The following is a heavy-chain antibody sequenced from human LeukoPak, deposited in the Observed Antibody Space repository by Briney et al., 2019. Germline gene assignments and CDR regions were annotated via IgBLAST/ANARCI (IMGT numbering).Heavy chain of an antibody. V-gene: IGHV4-39*01. CDR3: ARQTRRLVGFFDY. CDR2: IYYSGST. D-gene: IGHD6-19*01. Sequence: PSETLSLTCTVSGGSISSSSYYWGWIRQPPGKGLEWIGSIYYSGSTYYNPSLKSRVTISVDTSKTQFSLKLSSVTAADTAVYYCARQTRRLVGFFDYWGQGTLVTVSS. J-gene: IGHJ4*02. CDR1: GGSISSSSYY.